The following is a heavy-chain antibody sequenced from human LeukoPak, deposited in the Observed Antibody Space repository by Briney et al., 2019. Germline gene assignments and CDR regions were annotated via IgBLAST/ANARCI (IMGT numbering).Heavy chain of an antibody. CDR1: GGSISSGTYY. J-gene: IGHJ3*02. D-gene: IGHD3-22*01. CDR2: INFSGTT. CDR3: VRLGVSSGYHVGAFDI. Sequence: PSETLSLTCTVSGGSISSGTYYWGWIRQPPGKGLEWIGSINFSGTTYYNSSLESRGTMSVDTSKNQFSLRLRSVTAGDTAVYYCVRLGVSSGYHVGAFDIWGQGTMVTVSS. V-gene: IGHV4-39*01.